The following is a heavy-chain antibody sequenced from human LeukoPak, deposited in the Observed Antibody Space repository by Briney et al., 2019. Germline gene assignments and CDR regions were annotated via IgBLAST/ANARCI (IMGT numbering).Heavy chain of an antibody. Sequence: GGSLRLSCAASGFTFSSYSMNWVRQAPGKGLEWVSSISYNSENIYYADSVKGRFTISRDNAKNSLYLQMNSLRAEDTAVYYCARGLCGGDCYDYWGQGTLVTVSS. CDR2: ISYNSENI. J-gene: IGHJ4*02. CDR1: GFTFSSYS. V-gene: IGHV3-21*01. CDR3: ARGLCGGDCYDY. D-gene: IGHD2-21*01.